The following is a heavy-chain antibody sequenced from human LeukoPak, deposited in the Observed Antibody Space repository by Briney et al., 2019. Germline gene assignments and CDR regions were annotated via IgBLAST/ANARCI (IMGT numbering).Heavy chain of an antibody. D-gene: IGHD3-10*01. CDR2: IYYSGST. CDR3: ARVMVRGVIMG. V-gene: IGHV4-59*01. Sequence: SETLSLTCTVSGGSISSYYWSWIRQPPGKGLEWIGYIYYSGSTNYKPSLKSRVTISVDTSKNQFSLKLSSVTAADTAVYYCARVMVRGVIMGWGQGTLVTVSS. CDR1: GGSISSYY. J-gene: IGHJ4*02.